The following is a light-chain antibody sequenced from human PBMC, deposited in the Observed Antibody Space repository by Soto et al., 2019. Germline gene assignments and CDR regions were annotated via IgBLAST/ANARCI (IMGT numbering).Light chain of an antibody. Sequence: QSVLTQPPSVSGAPGQRVTISCTGSSSNIGAGYDVHWYQQFPGTAPKLLIYGYINRPSGVPDRFSGSKSGTSPSLVITGLQAEDEADYYCQSYDNSLSGDVFGGGTKLTVL. CDR1: SSNIGAGYD. V-gene: IGLV1-40*01. CDR2: GYI. CDR3: QSYDNSLSGDV. J-gene: IGLJ3*02.